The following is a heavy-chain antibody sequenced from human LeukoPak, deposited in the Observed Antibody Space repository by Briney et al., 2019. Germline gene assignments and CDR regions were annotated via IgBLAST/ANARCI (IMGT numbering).Heavy chain of an antibody. CDR3: ARAPLTSYFDY. CDR1: GGSFSGYY. J-gene: IGHJ4*02. Sequence: PSETLSLACAVYGGSFSGYYWSWIRQPPGKGLGWIGEINHSGSTNYNPSLKSRVTISLDTSKNQFSLKLSSVTAADTAVYFCARAPLTSYFDYWGQGTLVTVSS. CDR2: INHSGST. D-gene: IGHD3-10*01. V-gene: IGHV4-34*01.